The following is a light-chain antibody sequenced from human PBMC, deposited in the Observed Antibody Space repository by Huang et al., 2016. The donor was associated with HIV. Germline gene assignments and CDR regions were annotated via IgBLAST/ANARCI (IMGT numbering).Light chain of an antibody. CDR1: QNISTW. V-gene: IGKV1-5*01. CDR3: QQYRSYPYT. J-gene: IGKJ2*01. Sequence: DIQMTQSPSTLSASVGDRVTITCRASQNISTWLAWYQQKPGRAPKLLSYDASSLESGVPSRFSGSGSGTEFSLTISSLQPNNFATYFCQQYRSYPYTFGQGTKLEIK. CDR2: DAS.